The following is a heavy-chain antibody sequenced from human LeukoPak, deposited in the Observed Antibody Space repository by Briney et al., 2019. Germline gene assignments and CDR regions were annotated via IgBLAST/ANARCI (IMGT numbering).Heavy chain of an antibody. CDR1: GFTFSSYA. J-gene: IGHJ3*02. V-gene: IGHV3-30*02. Sequence: PGGSLRLPCAASGFTFSSYAMHWVRQAPGKGPEWVAFIRYDGSNKYYADSVKGRFTISRDNSKNTLYLQMNSLRAEDTAVYYCAKDLKMFGMVRGASGAFDIWGQGTMVTVSS. CDR3: AKDLKMFGMVRGASGAFDI. CDR2: IRYDGSNK. D-gene: IGHD3-10*01.